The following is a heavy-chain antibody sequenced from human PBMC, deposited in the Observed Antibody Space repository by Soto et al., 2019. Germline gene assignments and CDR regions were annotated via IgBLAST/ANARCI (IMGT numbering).Heavy chain of an antibody. CDR3: AKDPYSGVLVPVAIGFDP. V-gene: IGHV3-23*01. D-gene: IGHD2-2*01. CDR1: GFTFSNYA. J-gene: IGHJ5*02. Sequence: PGGSLRLSCAASGFTFSNYAMTWVRQGPGKGLGWVSAISGSGGSAYYADSVKGRFTISRDNSKNTLYLQMNSLRADDSGVYYCAKDPYSGVLVPVAIGFDPWGPGTLVTVSS. CDR2: ISGSGGSA.